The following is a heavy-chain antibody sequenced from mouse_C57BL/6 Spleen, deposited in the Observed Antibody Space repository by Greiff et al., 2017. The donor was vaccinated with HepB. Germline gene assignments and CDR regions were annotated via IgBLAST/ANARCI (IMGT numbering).Heavy chain of an antibody. Sequence: QVQLQQPGAELVMPGASVKLSCKASGYTFTSYWMHWVKQRPGQGLEWIGEIDPSDSYTNYNQKFKGKSTLTVDKSSSTAYMQLSSLTSEDSAVYYCARRGGTVDYWGQGTTLTVSS. CDR1: GYTFTSYW. CDR2: IDPSDSYT. V-gene: IGHV1-69*01. J-gene: IGHJ2*01. CDR3: ARRGGTVDY. D-gene: IGHD4-1*01.